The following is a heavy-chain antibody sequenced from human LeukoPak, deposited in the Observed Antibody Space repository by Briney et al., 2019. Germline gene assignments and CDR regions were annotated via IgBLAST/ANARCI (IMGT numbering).Heavy chain of an antibody. V-gene: IGHV3-30*04. J-gene: IGHJ4*02. CDR2: ISYDGSNK. Sequence: GGSLRLSCAASGFTFSSYAMHWVRQAPGKGLEWVAVISYDGSNKYYADSVKGRFTISRDNSKNTLYLQMNSLRAEDTAVYYCAWHGLTFDYWGQGTLVTVSS. D-gene: IGHD3-9*01. CDR3: AWHGLTFDY. CDR1: GFTFSSYA.